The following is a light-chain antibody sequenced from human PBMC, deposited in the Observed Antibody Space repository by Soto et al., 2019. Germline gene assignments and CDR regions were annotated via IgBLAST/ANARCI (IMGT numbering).Light chain of an antibody. CDR3: PHYNNWPRT. CDR2: GTS. CDR1: QSVSSN. J-gene: IGKJ1*01. V-gene: IGKV3-15*01. Sequence: EIVMTQSPATLSVSPGERATLTCRASQSVSSNLAWYQQKPGQAPRLLIYGTSTRATGIPARFSGSGSGTEFTLTISSLQSEDFAVYYCPHYNNWPRTFGQGTNVEIK.